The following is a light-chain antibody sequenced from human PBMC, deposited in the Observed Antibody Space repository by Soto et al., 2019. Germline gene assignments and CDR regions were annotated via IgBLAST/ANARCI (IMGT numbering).Light chain of an antibody. J-gene: IGKJ1*01. CDR3: QQYNNWPWT. CDR1: QSVSNN. CDR2: GSS. V-gene: IGKV3-15*01. Sequence: EIVLTQSPGTLSLSPGERATLSCRASQSVSNNYLAWYQQKPGQAPRLLIYGSSTRATGIPARFSATGSGTEFTLTISNLQSEDFAVFHCQQYNNWPWTFGQGTKVDIK.